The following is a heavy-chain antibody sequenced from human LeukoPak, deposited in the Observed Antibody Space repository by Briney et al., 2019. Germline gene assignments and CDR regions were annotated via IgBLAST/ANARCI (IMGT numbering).Heavy chain of an antibody. CDR2: ICYSGIT. D-gene: IGHD3-22*01. Sequence: PSETLSLTCTASGGSISSYYWNWIRQSPGKVLEWIGSICYSGITYNNPSLKSRVTMSVDTSKNQFSLKLSSVTAADSAVYYCTQEPHYYDSSGYHYWGQGTLVTVSS. V-gene: IGHV4-59*04. CDR1: GGSISSYY. CDR3: TQEPHYYDSSGYHY. J-gene: IGHJ4*02.